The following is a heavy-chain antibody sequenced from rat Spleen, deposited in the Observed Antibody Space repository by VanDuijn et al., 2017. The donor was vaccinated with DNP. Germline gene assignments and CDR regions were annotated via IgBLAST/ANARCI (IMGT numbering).Heavy chain of an antibody. V-gene: IGHV2-30*01. J-gene: IGHJ1*01. CDR1: GFSLTSYN. Sequence: QVQLKESGPGLVQPSQTLSLTCTVFGFSLTSYNVHWVRQPTGKGLEWMGIIWTGGSTDYNSALKSRLSISRDTSKSQVFLKMNSLQTEDTAIYFCTRVLYNGYQRHYWSFDFWGPGTMVTVSS. CDR2: IWTGGST. D-gene: IGHD1-6*01. CDR3: TRVLYNGYQRHYWSFDF.